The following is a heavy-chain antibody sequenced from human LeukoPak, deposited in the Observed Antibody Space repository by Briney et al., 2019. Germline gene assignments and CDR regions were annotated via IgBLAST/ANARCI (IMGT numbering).Heavy chain of an antibody. J-gene: IGHJ4*02. D-gene: IGHD5-12*01. CDR3: ARHTSGRAGGEFDY. Sequence: PSETLSLTCTVSGGSVSGYHWSWIRQPPEKGLEWSAYMYYGGTSSYNPSLKSRVTMSVHTSKNQLSLRLSSVTAADTALYYCARHTSGRAGGEFDYWGQGALVTVSS. V-gene: IGHV4-59*08. CDR1: GGSVSGYH. CDR2: MYYGGTS.